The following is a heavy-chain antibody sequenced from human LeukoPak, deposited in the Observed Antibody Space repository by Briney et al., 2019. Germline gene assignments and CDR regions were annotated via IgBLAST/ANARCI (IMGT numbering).Heavy chain of an antibody. J-gene: IGHJ4*02. CDR2: IGRGVGST. V-gene: IGHV3-23*01. D-gene: IGHD5-12*01. CDR3: ARFTGSDHEGSFDY. Sequence: GGSLRLSCAASGFIFSRYDLSWVRQAPGKGLECVSTIGRGVGSTYYADSVKGRFTISRDNSKNTLYLQMNSLRAEDTAVYCCARFTGSDHEGSFDYWGQGTLVTVSS. CDR1: GFIFSRYD.